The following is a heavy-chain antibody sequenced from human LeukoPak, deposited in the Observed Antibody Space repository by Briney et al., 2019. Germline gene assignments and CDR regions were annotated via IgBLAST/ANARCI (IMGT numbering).Heavy chain of an antibody. V-gene: IGHV4-39*01. CDR3: ARTKRSGYYHWYFDL. D-gene: IGHD3-22*01. CDR2: IYYSGST. CDR1: GGSISSSSYY. J-gene: IGHJ2*01. Sequence: SETLSLTCTVSGGSISSSSYYWGWIRQPPGKGLEWIGSIYYSGSTYYNPSLKSRVTISVDTSKNQFSLKLSSVTAADTAVYYCARTKRSGYYHWYFDLWGRGTLVTVSS.